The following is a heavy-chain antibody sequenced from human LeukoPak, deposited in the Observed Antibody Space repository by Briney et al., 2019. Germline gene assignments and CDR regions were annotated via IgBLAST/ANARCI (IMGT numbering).Heavy chain of an antibody. CDR1: GFTFDDYA. CDR2: ISWNSGSI. J-gene: IGHJ4*02. D-gene: IGHD1-26*01. V-gene: IGHV3-9*01. Sequence: GRSLRLSCAASGFTFDDYAMHWVRQAPGKGLEWVSGISWNSGSIGYADSAKGRFTISRDNAKNSLYLQMNSLRAEDTALYYCAKDSAWGYYSYWGQGTLVTVSS. CDR3: AKDSAWGYYSY.